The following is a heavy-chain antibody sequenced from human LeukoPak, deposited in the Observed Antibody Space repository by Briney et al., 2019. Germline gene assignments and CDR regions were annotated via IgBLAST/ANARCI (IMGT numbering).Heavy chain of an antibody. Sequence: PSETLSLTCAVYGGSFSGYYWGWIRQPPGKGLDWIGEINHSGSTNYNPSLKSRVTISVDTSKNQLSLKLSSVTAADTAVYYCARGRGYNAFDIWGQGTMVTVSS. V-gene: IGHV4-34*01. J-gene: IGHJ3*02. CDR2: INHSGST. CDR3: ARGRGYNAFDI. CDR1: GGSFSGYY. D-gene: IGHD5-18*01.